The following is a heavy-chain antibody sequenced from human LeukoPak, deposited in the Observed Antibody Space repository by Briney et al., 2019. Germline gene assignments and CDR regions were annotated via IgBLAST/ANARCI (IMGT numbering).Heavy chain of an antibody. Sequence: GGSLRLSCAASGFTFSSFTMNWVRQAPGKGLEWVSAISGSGGSTYYADSVKGRFTISRDNSKNTLYLQMNSLRAEDTAVYYCAKDLGRRWLQTRGFDYWGQGTLVTVSS. CDR3: AKDLGRRWLQTRGFDY. J-gene: IGHJ4*02. CDR1: GFTFSSFT. V-gene: IGHV3-23*01. D-gene: IGHD5-24*01. CDR2: ISGSGGST.